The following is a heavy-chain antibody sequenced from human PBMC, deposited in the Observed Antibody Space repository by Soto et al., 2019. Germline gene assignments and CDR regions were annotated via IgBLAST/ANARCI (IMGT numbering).Heavy chain of an antibody. J-gene: IGHJ6*02. CDR1: GFTFSSYG. D-gene: IGHD2-15*01. V-gene: IGHV3-33*01. CDR2: IWYDGSNK. CDR3: ARDQDIVVVVAATPCYYMDV. Sequence: GGSLRLSCAASGFTFSSYGMHWVRQAPGKGLEWVAVIWYDGSNKYYADSVKGRFTISRDNSKNTLYLQMNSLRAEDTAVYYCARDQDIVVVVAATPCYYMDVWGQGTTVTVS.